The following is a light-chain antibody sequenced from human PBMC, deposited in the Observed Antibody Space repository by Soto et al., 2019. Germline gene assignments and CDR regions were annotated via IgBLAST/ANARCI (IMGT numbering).Light chain of an antibody. CDR2: LGS. CDR3: MKALYTPGA. CDR1: QSLLHSNGYNY. V-gene: IGKV2-28*01. J-gene: IGKJ1*01. Sequence: DVVMTQSPLSLSVTPGEPASISCRSSQSLLHSNGYNYLDWYLQKPGQSPQLLIYLGSNRASGVPDGFRGSGSGKDFTLKISRVGAGDVGVYYGMKALYTPGAFGQGTKVEIK.